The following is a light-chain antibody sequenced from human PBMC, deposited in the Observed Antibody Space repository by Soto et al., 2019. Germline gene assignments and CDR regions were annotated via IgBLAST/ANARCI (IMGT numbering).Light chain of an antibody. Sequence: QSALTQPASVSGSPGQSIAISCTGTSSDVGGYNYVSWYQQPPGKAPKLIIYDVSDRPSGVSNRFSGSKSGNTASLTISGLQADDEDDYYCSSYTSQSTVVFGGGTKLTVL. J-gene: IGLJ3*02. V-gene: IGLV2-14*01. CDR3: SSYTSQSTVV. CDR1: SSDVGGYNY. CDR2: DVS.